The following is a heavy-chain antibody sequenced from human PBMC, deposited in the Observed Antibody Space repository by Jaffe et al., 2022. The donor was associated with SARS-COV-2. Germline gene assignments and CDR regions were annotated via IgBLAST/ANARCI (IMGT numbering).Heavy chain of an antibody. CDR1: GGTFSSYA. J-gene: IGHJ4*02. D-gene: IGHD3-9*01. CDR3: ARVGNYDILTGYYYYFDY. Sequence: QVQLVQSGAEVKKPGSSVKVSCKASGGTFSSYAISWVRQAPGQGLEWMGGIIPIFGTANYAQKFQGRVTITADESTSTAYMELSSLRSEDTAVYYCARVGNYDILTGYYYYFDYWGQGTLVTVSS. V-gene: IGHV1-69*01. CDR2: IIPIFGTA.